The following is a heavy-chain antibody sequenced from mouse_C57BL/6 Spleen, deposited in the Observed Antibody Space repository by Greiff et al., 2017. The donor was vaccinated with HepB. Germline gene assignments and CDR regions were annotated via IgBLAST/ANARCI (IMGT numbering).Heavy chain of an antibody. D-gene: IGHD1-1*01. J-gene: IGHJ2*01. CDR1: GYTFTSYW. CDR2: IHPNSGST. V-gene: IGHV1-64*01. Sequence: QVQLQQPGAELVKPGASVKLSCKASGYTFTSYWMHWVKQRPGQGLEWIGMIHPNSGSTNYNEKFKSKATLTVDKSSSTAYMQLSSLTSEDSAVYDCARSDYCGSSYVDCWGQGTTLTVSS. CDR3: ARSDYCGSSYVDC.